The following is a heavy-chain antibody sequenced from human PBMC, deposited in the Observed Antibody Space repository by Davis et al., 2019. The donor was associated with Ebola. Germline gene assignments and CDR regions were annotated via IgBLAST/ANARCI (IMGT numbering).Heavy chain of an antibody. CDR1: GGSVSSGSYY. Sequence: MPSETLSLTCTVSGGSVSSGSYYWSWIRQPPGKGLEWIGESNHSGSTNYNPSLKSRVTISVDTSKNQFSLQLNSVTPEDTAVYYCARDQSIAVAGPRGWFDSWGQGTLVTVSS. J-gene: IGHJ5*01. D-gene: IGHD6-19*01. V-gene: IGHV4-61*01. CDR3: ARDQSIAVAGPRGWFDS. CDR2: SNHSGST.